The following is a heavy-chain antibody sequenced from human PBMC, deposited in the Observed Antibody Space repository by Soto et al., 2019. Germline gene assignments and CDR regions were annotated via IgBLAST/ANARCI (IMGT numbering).Heavy chain of an antibody. J-gene: IGHJ4*02. Sequence: QVQLVESGGGVVQPGRSLRLSCAASGFTFSSYGMHWVRQAPGKGLEWVAVISYDGSNKYYADSVKGRFTISRDYSNNPWCMQRNSIRAEERAVYYCAKEYDYIWGSYRFGVPFSSNCGYWGQGTLVTVSS. CDR1: GFTFSSYG. D-gene: IGHD3-16*02. CDR3: AKEYDYIWGSYRFGVPFSSNCGY. V-gene: IGHV3-30*18. CDR2: ISYDGSNK.